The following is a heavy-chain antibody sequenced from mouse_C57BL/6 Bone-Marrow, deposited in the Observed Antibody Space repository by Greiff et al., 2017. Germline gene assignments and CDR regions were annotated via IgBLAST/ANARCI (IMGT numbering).Heavy chain of an antibody. CDR3: AREDYGSSLYWYFDV. CDR2: IYPRSGNT. J-gene: IGHJ1*03. V-gene: IGHV1-81*01. D-gene: IGHD1-1*01. Sequence: QVQLQQSGAELARPGASVKLSCKASGYTFTSYGISWVKQRTGQGLEWIGEIYPRSGNTYYNEKFKGKATLTSDKSSCTAYMELRSLTSEDSAVYFCAREDYGSSLYWYFDVWGTGTTVTVSS. CDR1: GYTFTSYG.